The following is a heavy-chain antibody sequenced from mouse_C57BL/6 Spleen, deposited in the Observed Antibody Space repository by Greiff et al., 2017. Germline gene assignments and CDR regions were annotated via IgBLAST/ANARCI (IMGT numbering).Heavy chain of an antibody. D-gene: IGHD1-1*01. CDR2: IHPNSGST. J-gene: IGHJ3*01. CDR3: ARSGDYGGRMD. V-gene: IGHV1-64*01. Sequence: VQLQQPGAELVKPGASVKLSCKASGYTFTSYWMHWVKQRPGQGLEWIGMIHPNSGSTNYNEKFKSKATLTVDKSSSTAYMQLSSLTSEDSAVYYCARSGDYGGRMDWGQGTLVTVSA. CDR1: GYTFTSYW.